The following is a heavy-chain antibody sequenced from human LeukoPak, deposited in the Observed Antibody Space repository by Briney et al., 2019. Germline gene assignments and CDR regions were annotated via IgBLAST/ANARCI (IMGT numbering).Heavy chain of an antibody. Sequence: GASVKVSCKASGYTFTSYYMHWVRQAPGQGLEWMGIINPSGGSTSYAQKFQGRVTMTTDTSTSTAYMELRSLRSDDTAVYYCARVRDSNSWHTPRGTFDYWGQGTLVTVSS. CDR3: ARVRDSNSWHTPRGTFDY. V-gene: IGHV1-46*01. CDR1: GYTFTSYY. CDR2: INPSGGST. D-gene: IGHD6-13*01. J-gene: IGHJ4*02.